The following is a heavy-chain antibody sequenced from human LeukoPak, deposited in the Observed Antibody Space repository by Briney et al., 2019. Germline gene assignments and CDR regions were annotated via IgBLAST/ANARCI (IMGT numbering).Heavy chain of an antibody. J-gene: IGHJ3*02. V-gene: IGHV3-7*03. Sequence: GGSLRLSCAASGFTFSSYWMSWVRQAPGKGLEWVANIKQDGSEKYYVDSVKGRFTISRDNAKNSLYLQMNSLRVEDTAVYYCARGLFLSGYLDAFDIWGQGTVVTVSS. CDR1: GFTFSSYW. D-gene: IGHD3-22*01. CDR3: ARGLFLSGYLDAFDI. CDR2: IKQDGSEK.